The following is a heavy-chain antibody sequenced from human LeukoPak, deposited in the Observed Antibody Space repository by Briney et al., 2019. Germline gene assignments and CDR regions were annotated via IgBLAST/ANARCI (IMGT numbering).Heavy chain of an antibody. J-gene: IGHJ4*02. CDR3: ARPPLGSYDILTGYENDY. CDR1: GYSFTSYW. Sequence: KHGESLKISCKGSGYSFTSYWIGWVRQMPGKGLEWMGIIYPGDSDTRYSPSFQGQVAISADKSISTACLQWSSLKASDTAMYYCARPPLGSYDILTGYENDYWGQGTLVTVSS. D-gene: IGHD3-9*01. CDR2: IYPGDSDT. V-gene: IGHV5-51*01.